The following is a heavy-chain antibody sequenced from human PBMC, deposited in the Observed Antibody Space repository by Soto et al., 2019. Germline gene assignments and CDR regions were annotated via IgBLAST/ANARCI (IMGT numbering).Heavy chain of an antibody. V-gene: IGHV4-30-2*01. CDR1: GGSISSGGYS. J-gene: IGHJ4*02. D-gene: IGHD1-26*01. CDR3: AGGSQYSAIYPGY. CDR2: IYHSGST. Sequence: QLQLQESGSGLVKPSQTLSLTCAVSGGSISSGGYSWSWIRQPPGKGLEWIGYIYHSGSTYYNPSLKRRVTISVDRSKYQFSLNLSTVTAADTAVYYCAGGSQYSAIYPGYWGQGTLVTVSS.